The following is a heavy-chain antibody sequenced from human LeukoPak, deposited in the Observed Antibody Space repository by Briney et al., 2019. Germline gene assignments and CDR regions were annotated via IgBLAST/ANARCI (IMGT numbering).Heavy chain of an antibody. CDR3: ARAEMATLHFDY. V-gene: IGHV3-30*04. CDR1: GFTFSSYA. J-gene: IGHJ4*02. Sequence: GRSLRLSCAASGFTFSSYAMHWVRQAPGKGLEWVAVISYDGRNKYYADSVKGRFTISRDNSKNTLYLQMNSLRAEDTAVYYCARAEMATLHFDYWGQGTLVTVSS. CDR2: ISYDGRNK. D-gene: IGHD5-24*01.